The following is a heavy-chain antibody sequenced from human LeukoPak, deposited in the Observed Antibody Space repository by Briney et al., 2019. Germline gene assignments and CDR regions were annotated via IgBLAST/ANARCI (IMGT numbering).Heavy chain of an antibody. CDR1: GFSFSSYW. V-gene: IGHV3-7*01. CDR2: IRHDGSEK. Sequence: GGSLRLSCAASGFSFSSYWMSWVRQAPGKGLEWVANIRHDGSEKYYVDSVKGRFTVSRDNAKNSLYLQLSSLRAEDTAVYYCARDAAPADTTYYYYGLDVWGHGTTVTVSS. D-gene: IGHD6-13*01. J-gene: IGHJ6*02. CDR3: ARDAAPADTTYYYYGLDV.